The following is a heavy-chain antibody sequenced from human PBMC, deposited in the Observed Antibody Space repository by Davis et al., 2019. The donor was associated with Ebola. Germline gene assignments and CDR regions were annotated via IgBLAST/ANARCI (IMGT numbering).Heavy chain of an antibody. CDR1: GFTSSSYA. J-gene: IGHJ4*02. D-gene: IGHD2-15*01. V-gene: IGHV3-23*01. CDR2: ISGSGGST. Sequence: PGGSLRLSCAASGFTSSSYAMSWVRQAPGKGLEWVSAISGSGGSTFYADSVKGRFTISRDNSKNTLYLQMNSLRAEDTAVYYCAKADCSGGSCYGIDYWGQGTLVTVSS. CDR3: AKADCSGGSCYGIDY.